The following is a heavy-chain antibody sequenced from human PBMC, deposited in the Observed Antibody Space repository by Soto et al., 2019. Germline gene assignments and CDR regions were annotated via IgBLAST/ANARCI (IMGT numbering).Heavy chain of an antibody. CDR2: IRTSNSNT. D-gene: IGHD1-20*01. Sequence: ASVKVSCKASGYTFTSYGISWVRQAPGQGLEWMGWIRTSNSNTNYAKNLQGWVTMTRDTSISPAYMELSRLRSDDTAVYYCARWYNYGGNSGFDYWGQGTLVTVSS. CDR1: GYTFTSYG. CDR3: ARWYNYGGNSGFDY. V-gene: IGHV1-18*01. J-gene: IGHJ4*02.